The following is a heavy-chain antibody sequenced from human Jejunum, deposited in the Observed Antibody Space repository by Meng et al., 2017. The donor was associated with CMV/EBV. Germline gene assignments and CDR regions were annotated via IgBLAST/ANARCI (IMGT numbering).Heavy chain of an antibody. CDR3: ARDPWVGSGWHG. Sequence: EVQLVESGGGLVQPGGSLRLSCAASGFSVSDNYMSWVRQAPGKGLEWVSVIYSGGDTYYAESVRGRFSISRDNSKNILYLQLNRLRAEDTAVYFCARDPWVGSGWHGGGQGALGTVPS. D-gene: IGHD6-19*01. V-gene: IGHV3-66*01. J-gene: IGHJ4*02. CDR2: IYSGGDT. CDR1: GFSVSDNY.